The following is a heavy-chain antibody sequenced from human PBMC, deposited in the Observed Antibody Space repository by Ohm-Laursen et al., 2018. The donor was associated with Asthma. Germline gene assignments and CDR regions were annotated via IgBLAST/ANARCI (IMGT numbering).Heavy chain of an antibody. CDR1: GFTFSSYA. D-gene: IGHD4-17*01. Sequence: SLRLSCAAFGFTFSSYAMSWVRQAPGKGLEWVSAISGSGGSTYYADSVEGRFTTSRDNSKNTMCLQMNSLRAEDTAVYYCAKDLGTVTKGYFDYWGQGTLVTVSS. CDR3: AKDLGTVTKGYFDY. J-gene: IGHJ4*02. CDR2: ISGSGGST. V-gene: IGHV3-23*01.